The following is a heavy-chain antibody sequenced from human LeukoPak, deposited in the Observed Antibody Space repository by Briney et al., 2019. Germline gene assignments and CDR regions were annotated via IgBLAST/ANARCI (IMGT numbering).Heavy chain of an antibody. V-gene: IGHV4-4*07. CDR2: MHSSGTT. CDR3: ARNTHYYDRGGITGMYVCDM. Sequence: SETLSLTCTVSGGSISSDYWSWIRQPAGKGLEWIGRMHSSGTTNYNPSLQSRVSISMDTWKNQFSLKLSSVTAADTAVYFCARNTHYYDRGGITGMYVCDMWGRGTMVTVSS. J-gene: IGHJ3*02. D-gene: IGHD3-22*01. CDR1: GGSISSDY.